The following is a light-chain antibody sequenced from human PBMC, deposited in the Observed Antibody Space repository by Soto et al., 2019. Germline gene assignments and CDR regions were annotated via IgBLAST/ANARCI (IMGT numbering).Light chain of an antibody. J-gene: IGKJ1*01. CDR2: AAS. V-gene: IGKV1-39*01. CDR3: QPSYRTPPT. Sequence: DIQMTQSPSSLSASVGDRVTITCRASQSISSYLNWYQQKPGKAPKLLIYAASSLQSGVTSRFSGSGSGTDFTLTISSLQPEDFATYYCQPSYRTPPTFGQGTKVEIK. CDR1: QSISSY.